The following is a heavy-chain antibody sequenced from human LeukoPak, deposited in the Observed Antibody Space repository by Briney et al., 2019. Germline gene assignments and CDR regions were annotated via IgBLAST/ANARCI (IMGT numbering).Heavy chain of an antibody. D-gene: IGHD5-12*01. Sequence: GGSLRLSCAASGFTFSSYWMHWVRQAPGKGLVWVSRINGDESSTNYADSVKGRFTISRDNAKNTLYLRMNSLRAEDTAIYYCARKPLSGGYGGTIDYWGQGTLVTVSS. CDR2: INGDESST. J-gene: IGHJ4*02. V-gene: IGHV3-74*01. CDR1: GFTFSSYW. CDR3: ARKPLSGGYGGTIDY.